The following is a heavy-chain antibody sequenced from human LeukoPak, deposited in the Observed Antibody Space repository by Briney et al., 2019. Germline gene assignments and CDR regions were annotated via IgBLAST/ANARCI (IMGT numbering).Heavy chain of an antibody. CDR2: ISYDGSNK. Sequence: GGSLRLSCAASGFTFSSYAMHWVRQAPGKGLEWVAVISYDGSNKYYADSVKGRFTISRDNSKNTLYLQMNSLRAEDTAVHYCASPKGITMVRGVITKAPFDYWGQGTLVTVSS. V-gene: IGHV3-30*04. D-gene: IGHD3-10*01. J-gene: IGHJ4*02. CDR1: GFTFSSYA. CDR3: ASPKGITMVRGVITKAPFDY.